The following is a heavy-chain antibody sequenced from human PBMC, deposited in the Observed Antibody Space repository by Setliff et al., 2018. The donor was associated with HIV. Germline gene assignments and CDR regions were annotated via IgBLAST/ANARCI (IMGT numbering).Heavy chain of an antibody. CDR2: VNSDGSRA. J-gene: IGHJ4*02. V-gene: IGHV3-74*01. D-gene: IGHD6-13*01. Sequence: PGESLKISCAASGFTFSSYWMHWVRQVPGKALVWVSSVNSDGSRAIYADSVKGRFTISRDNAKNSLYLQMNSLRAEDTALYYCARVGAAAGGFCYWGQGTLVTVSS. CDR3: ARVGAAAGGFCY. CDR1: GFTFSSYW.